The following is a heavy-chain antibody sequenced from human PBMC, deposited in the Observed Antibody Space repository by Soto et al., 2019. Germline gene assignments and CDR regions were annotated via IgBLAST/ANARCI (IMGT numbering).Heavy chain of an antibody. CDR2: IAYDGRNK. CDR1: GFTFSSYA. J-gene: IGHJ4*02. D-gene: IGHD1-1*01. CDR3: AGELERVCCY. Sequence: QVQLVESGGGVVQPGRSLRLSCAASGFTFSSYAMHWVRQAPGKGLEWVAVIAYDGRNKYYADSVKGRFTISRDNSKNTLYLQMNSLRIEDTSVYYCAGELERVCCYCGQGTLVIVCS. V-gene: IGHV3-30*04.